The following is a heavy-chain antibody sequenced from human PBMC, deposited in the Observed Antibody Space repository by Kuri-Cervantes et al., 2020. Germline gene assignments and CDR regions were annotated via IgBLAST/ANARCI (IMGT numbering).Heavy chain of an antibody. J-gene: IGHJ4*02. CDR1: GFTFSDYY. CDR3: AKDHRVTTPKIVGPFDY. Sequence: GESLKISCAASGFTFSDYYMSWIRQAPGKGLEWVANIKQDGSEKYYVDSVKGRFTISRDNAKNSLYLQMNSLRAEDTAVYYCAKDHRVTTPKIVGPFDYWGQGTLVTVSS. D-gene: IGHD1-14*01. V-gene: IGHV3-7*03. CDR2: IKQDGSEK.